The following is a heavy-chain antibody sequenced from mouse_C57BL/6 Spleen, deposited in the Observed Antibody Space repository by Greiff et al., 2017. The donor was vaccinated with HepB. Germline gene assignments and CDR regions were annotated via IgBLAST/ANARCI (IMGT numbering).Heavy chain of an antibody. V-gene: IGHV1-69*01. Sequence: VQLQQPGAELVMPGASVKLSCKASGYTFTSYWMHWVKQRPGQGLEWIGEIDPSDSYTNYNQKFKGKSTLTVDKSSSTAYMQLSSLTSEDSAVYYCARLLRSSGGFAYWGQGTLVTVSA. J-gene: IGHJ3*01. CDR1: GYTFTSYW. CDR2: IDPSDSYT. CDR3: ARLLRSSGGFAY. D-gene: IGHD1-1*01.